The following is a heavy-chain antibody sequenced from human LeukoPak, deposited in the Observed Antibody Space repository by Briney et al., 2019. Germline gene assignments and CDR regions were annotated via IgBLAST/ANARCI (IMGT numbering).Heavy chain of an antibody. CDR1: GYTFTGYY. D-gene: IGHD6-13*01. CDR2: INPNSGGT. V-gene: IGHV1-2*02. J-gene: IGHJ3*02. Sequence: ASVKVSCKASGYTFTGYYMHWVRQAPGQGLEWMGWINPNSGGTNYAQKFQGRVTMTRDTSISTAYMGLSRLRSDDTAVYYCARGSGIAAAMGAFDIWGQGTMVTVSS. CDR3: ARGSGIAAAMGAFDI.